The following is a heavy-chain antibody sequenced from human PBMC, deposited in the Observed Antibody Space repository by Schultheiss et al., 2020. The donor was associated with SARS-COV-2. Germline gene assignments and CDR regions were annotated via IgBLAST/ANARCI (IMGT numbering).Heavy chain of an antibody. CDR2: INHSGST. CDR1: GGSISSGGYY. CDR3: AREGGRYDFWRRVPPDAFDI. J-gene: IGHJ3*02. Sequence: SETLSLTCTVSGGSISSGGYYWSWIRQPPGKGLEWIGEINHSGSTNYNPSLKSRVTISVDTSKNQFSLKLSSVTAADTAVYYCAREGGRYDFWRRVPPDAFDIWGQGTMVTVSS. V-gene: IGHV4-39*07. D-gene: IGHD3-3*01.